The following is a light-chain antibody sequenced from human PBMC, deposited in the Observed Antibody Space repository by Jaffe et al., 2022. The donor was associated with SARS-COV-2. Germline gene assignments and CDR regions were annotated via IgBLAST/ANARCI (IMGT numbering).Light chain of an antibody. CDR2: TTS. CDR3: QQSYSNPPT. Sequence: DIQMTQSPSSLSASVGDRVTITCRASQSISNYLNWYQQKPGKAPKLLIYTTSSLQSGVPSRFSGSGSGTDFTLTISSLQPEDFATYYCQQSYSNPPTFGPGTKVEIK. CDR1: QSISNY. J-gene: IGKJ1*01. V-gene: IGKV1-39*01.